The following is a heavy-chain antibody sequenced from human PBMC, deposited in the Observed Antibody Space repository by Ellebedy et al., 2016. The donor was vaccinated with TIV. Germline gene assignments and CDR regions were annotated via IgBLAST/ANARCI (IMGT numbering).Heavy chain of an antibody. D-gene: IGHD3/OR15-3a*01. CDR1: GFTFSSYA. CDR3: AKSGLVGY. V-gene: IGHV3-23*01. J-gene: IGHJ4*02. CDR2: ISGSGGST. Sequence: GESLKISCAASGFTFSSYAMSWVRQAPGKGLEWVSAISGSGGSTYYADSVKGRFTISRDNSKNTLYLQMNGLRAEDTAVYYCAKSGLVGYWGQGTLVTVSS.